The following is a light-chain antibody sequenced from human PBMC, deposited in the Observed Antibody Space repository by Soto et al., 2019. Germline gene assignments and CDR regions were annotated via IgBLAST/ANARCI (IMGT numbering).Light chain of an antibody. CDR1: SSDVGGYNY. J-gene: IGLJ1*01. Sequence: QSALTQPASVSGSPGQSIAISYIGSSSDVGGYNYVSWHQQHPGKAPKVVIYDVSNRPSGVSDRFSGSKSGNTASLTISGLQAEDEADYYCSSYTSSSTYVFGNGTKVTVL. V-gene: IGLV2-14*01. CDR2: DVS. CDR3: SSYTSSSTYV.